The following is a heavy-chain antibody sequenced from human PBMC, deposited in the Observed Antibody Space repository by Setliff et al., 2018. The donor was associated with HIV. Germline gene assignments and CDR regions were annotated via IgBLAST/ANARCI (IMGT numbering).Heavy chain of an antibody. J-gene: IGHJ6*02. Sequence: GGSLRLSCAASGFTFSSYSMNWVRQAPGKGLEWVSGISGGGSITDYADSVKGRFSISRDNSKNTLYLQMNSLRAEDTAVYYCAKPLTQWGVSPYHYAFGVWGQGTTVTVSS. CDR2: ISGGGSIT. D-gene: IGHD1-26*01. CDR1: GFTFSSYS. CDR3: AKPLTQWGVSPYHYAFGV. V-gene: IGHV3-23*01.